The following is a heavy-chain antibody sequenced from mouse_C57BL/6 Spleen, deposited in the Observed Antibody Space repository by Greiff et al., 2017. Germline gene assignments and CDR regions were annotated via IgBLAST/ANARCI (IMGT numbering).Heavy chain of an antibody. J-gene: IGHJ4*01. CDR1: GFTFSDYG. V-gene: IGHV5-17*01. Sequence: DVHLVESGGGLVKPGGSLKLSCAASGFTFSDYGMHWVRQAPEKGLEWVAYISSGSSTIYYADTVKGRFTISRDNAKNTLFLQMTSLRSEDTAMYYCARYYSNYDYAMDYWGQGTSVTVSS. CDR2: ISSGSSTI. CDR3: ARYYSNYDYAMDY. D-gene: IGHD2-5*01.